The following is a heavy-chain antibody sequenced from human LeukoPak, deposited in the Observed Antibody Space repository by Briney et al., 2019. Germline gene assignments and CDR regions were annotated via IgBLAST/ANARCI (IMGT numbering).Heavy chain of an antibody. Sequence: PSETLSLTCAVSGGSISSSNWWSWVRQPPGKGLEWIGEIYHSGSTNYNPSLKSRVTISVDTSKNQFSLKLSSVTAADTAVYYCARKSSSGWYFDYWGQGTLVTVSS. CDR2: IYHSGST. V-gene: IGHV4-4*02. CDR1: GGSISSSNW. J-gene: IGHJ4*02. D-gene: IGHD6-19*01. CDR3: ARKSSSGWYFDY.